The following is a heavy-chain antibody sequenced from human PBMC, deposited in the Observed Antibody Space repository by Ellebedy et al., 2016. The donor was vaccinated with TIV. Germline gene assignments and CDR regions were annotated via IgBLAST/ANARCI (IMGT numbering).Heavy chain of an antibody. CDR3: ASRHYSGWLT. J-gene: IGHJ5*02. Sequence: GESLKISCEASGFTFSSYAMHWVRQAPGKGLEWVAVISYDGSNTYYADSVKGRLTISRDDAKNSLYLQLSSLRAEDTAVYYCASRHYSGWLTWGQGTLVTISS. V-gene: IGHV3-30*04. D-gene: IGHD6-19*01. CDR2: ISYDGSNT. CDR1: GFTFSSYA.